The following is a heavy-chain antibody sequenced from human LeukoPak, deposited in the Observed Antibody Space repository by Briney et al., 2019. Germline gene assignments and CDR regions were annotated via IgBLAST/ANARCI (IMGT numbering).Heavy chain of an antibody. CDR2: INHSGST. J-gene: IGHJ5*02. D-gene: IGHD3-3*01. V-gene: IGHV4-34*01. CDR3: ARGRTKHTIFGPATGP. CDR1: GGSFSGYY. Sequence: SETLSLTCAVYGGSFSGYYWSWLRQPPGKGLEWIGEINHSGSTNYNPSLTSRVTISVDTSKNQFCLKLSSVTAADTAVYYCARGRTKHTIFGPATGPWGGGTLVTVSS.